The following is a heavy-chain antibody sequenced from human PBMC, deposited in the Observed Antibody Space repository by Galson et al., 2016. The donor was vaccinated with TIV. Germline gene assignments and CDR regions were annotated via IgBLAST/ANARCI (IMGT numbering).Heavy chain of an antibody. D-gene: IGHD2-21*01. CDR2: INAGSGHT. CDR1: GYTFRIYA. V-gene: IGHV1-3*01. J-gene: IGHJ4*02. CDR3: ARPPYCGGDCFKYDH. Sequence: SVKVSCKASGYTFRIYAMHWVRQAPGQRLEWMGWINAGSGHTKYSQKFQGRVTITRDTSASTAYMELSSLKSEDTAVYYCARPPYCGGDCFKYDHWGQGTLVTVSS.